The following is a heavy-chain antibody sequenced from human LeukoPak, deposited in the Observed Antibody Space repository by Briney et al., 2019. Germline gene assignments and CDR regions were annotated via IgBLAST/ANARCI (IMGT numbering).Heavy chain of an antibody. Sequence: SETLSLTCAVYGGSFSGYYWSWIRQPPGKGLEWIGEINHSGSTKYNPSLKSRVTISVDTSKNQFSLKLSSVTAADTAVYYCARGRFDYYDSSGYYRPREYYYYYYYMDVWGKGTTVTISS. CDR2: INHSGST. CDR1: GGSFSGYY. J-gene: IGHJ6*03. V-gene: IGHV4-34*01. CDR3: ARGRFDYYDSSGYYRPREYYYYYYYMDV. D-gene: IGHD3-22*01.